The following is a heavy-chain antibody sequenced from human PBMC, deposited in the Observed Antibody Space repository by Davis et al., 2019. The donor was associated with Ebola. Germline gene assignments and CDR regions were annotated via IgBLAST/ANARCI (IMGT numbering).Heavy chain of an antibody. J-gene: IGHJ4*02. D-gene: IGHD2-15*01. Sequence: PGGSLRLSCAASGFTFSNYDMSWVRHVPGKGLKWVSTFSASEGHTHYSDSVRGRFTISRDNSKNTLYLQMNSLRAEDTATYYCARYCHYTDCSYFDCWGQGTMVAVSS. V-gene: IGHV3-23*01. CDR3: ARYCHYTDCSYFDC. CDR1: GFTFSNYD. CDR2: FSASEGHT.